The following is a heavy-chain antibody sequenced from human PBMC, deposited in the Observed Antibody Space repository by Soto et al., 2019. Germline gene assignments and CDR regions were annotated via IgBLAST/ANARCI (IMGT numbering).Heavy chain of an antibody. CDR3: ASSAAAVFSWIDS. CDR1: GGSISSSSYY. V-gene: IGHV4-39*01. D-gene: IGHD6-13*01. J-gene: IGHJ5*01. CDR2: IYYSGST. Sequence: PSETLSLTCTVSGGSISSSSYYWGWIRQPPGKGLEWIGSIYYSGSTYYNPSLKSRVTISVDTSKNQFSLKLSSVTAADTAVYYCASSAAAVFSWIDSWGRGILVTVSS.